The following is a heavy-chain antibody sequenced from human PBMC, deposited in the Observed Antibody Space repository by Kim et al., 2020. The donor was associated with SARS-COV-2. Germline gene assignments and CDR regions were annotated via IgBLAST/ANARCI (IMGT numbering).Heavy chain of an antibody. J-gene: IGHJ6*02. CDR1: GFTFSDYY. CDR2: ISSSSSYT. Sequence: GGSLRLSCAASGFTFSDYYMSWIHQAPGKGLEWVSYISSSSSYTNYADSVKGRFTISRDNAKNSLYLQMNILRAEDTAVYYCARDHSTYYYDSSGYYRALTPEYYYYGMDVWGQGTTVTVSS. V-gene: IGHV3-11*05. D-gene: IGHD3-22*01. CDR3: ARDHSTYYYDSSGYYRALTPEYYYYGMDV.